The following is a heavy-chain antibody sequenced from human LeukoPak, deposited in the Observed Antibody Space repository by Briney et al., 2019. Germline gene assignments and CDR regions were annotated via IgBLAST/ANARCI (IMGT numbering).Heavy chain of an antibody. V-gene: IGHV3-30*04. Sequence: PGGSLRLSCAASGFTFSSYAMHWVRQAPGKGLEWVAVISYDGSNKYYADSVKGRFTISRDNSKNTLYLQMNSLRAEDTAVYYCTREGAYYYYMDVWGKGTTVTVSS. D-gene: IGHD1-26*01. CDR3: TREGAYYYYMDV. CDR1: GFTFSSYA. J-gene: IGHJ6*03. CDR2: ISYDGSNK.